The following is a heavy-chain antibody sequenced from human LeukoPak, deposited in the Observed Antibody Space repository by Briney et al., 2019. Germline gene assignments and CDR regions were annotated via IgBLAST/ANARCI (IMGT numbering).Heavy chain of an antibody. CDR3: AKGATSCSSTSCPDAFDI. CDR2: IWYGESNK. CDR1: GFTFSSYG. V-gene: IGHV3-30*02. D-gene: IGHD2-2*01. Sequence: GGSLRLSCAASGFTFSSYGMNWVRQAPGKGLEWVAVIWYGESNKYYADSVKGRFTISRDNSKNTLYLQMNSLRAEDTAVYYCAKGATSCSSTSCPDAFDIWGQGTMVTVSS. J-gene: IGHJ3*02.